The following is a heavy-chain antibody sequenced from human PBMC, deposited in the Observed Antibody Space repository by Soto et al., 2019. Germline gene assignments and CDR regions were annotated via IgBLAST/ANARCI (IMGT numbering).Heavy chain of an antibody. CDR2: ISCSGQTT. V-gene: IGHV3-23*01. CDR1: GFTLSRLT. Sequence: WGSRRLSGAGSGFTLSRLTMSWVRQVPRQGLEWVSAISCSGQTTYYADSVKGRFTVSRDNYNNRLYLQMNSLRAEDTAVYYCAKDQRKPAIFGVVTLSWGQGTLVTVS. CDR3: AKDQRKPAIFGVVTLS. D-gene: IGHD3-3*01. J-gene: IGHJ5*02.